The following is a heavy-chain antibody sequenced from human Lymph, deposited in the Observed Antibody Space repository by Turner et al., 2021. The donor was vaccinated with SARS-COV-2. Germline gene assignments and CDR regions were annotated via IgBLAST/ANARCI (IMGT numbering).Heavy chain of an antibody. D-gene: IGHD2-15*01. CDR2: FDPEDGET. V-gene: IGHV1-24*01. Sequence: QVQLVQSGAEVKKPGASVKVSCKVSGYTLPELSMHWVQQTPGKGLEWIGGFDPEDGETIYAQNFQGRVTMTEDTSTDTAYMDLSSLRSEDTAVYYCATAPAAVVTGWFDPWGQGTLVTVSS. CDR3: ATAPAAVVTGWFDP. CDR1: GYTLPELS. J-gene: IGHJ5*02.